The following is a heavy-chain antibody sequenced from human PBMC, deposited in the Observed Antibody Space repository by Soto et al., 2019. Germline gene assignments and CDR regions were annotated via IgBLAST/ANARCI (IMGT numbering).Heavy chain of an antibody. J-gene: IGHJ4*02. CDR2: IGKACDTT. CDR1: GFTFGDYA. Sequence: GGSLRLSCAASGFTFGDYAMSWVRQAPGKGLEWVSAIGKACDTTYYAGSVEGRFTISRDNSKNTLFLQMNSLKAQDTAVYYCAKPPYSNDFYFWGQGPLVTVSS. V-gene: IGHV3-23*01. D-gene: IGHD6-13*01. CDR3: AKPPYSNDFYF.